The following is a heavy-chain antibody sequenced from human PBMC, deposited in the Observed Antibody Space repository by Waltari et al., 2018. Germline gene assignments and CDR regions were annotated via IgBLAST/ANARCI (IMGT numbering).Heavy chain of an antibody. D-gene: IGHD6-19*01. CDR2: MSVTGDYT. J-gene: IGHJ4*02. V-gene: IGHV3-23*01. CDR3: AKDQAEWLVLDGYFDS. Sequence: EVQLLESGGDLEQPGGSLRISCVGSGFNFSNYAMNWVRQAPGKWLEWVSTMSVTGDYTYYADSVKGRFTISRDNSKNTVFLHMNNLRVEDTAIYFCAKDQAEWLVLDGYFDSWGQGTPVTVSS. CDR1: GFNFSNYA.